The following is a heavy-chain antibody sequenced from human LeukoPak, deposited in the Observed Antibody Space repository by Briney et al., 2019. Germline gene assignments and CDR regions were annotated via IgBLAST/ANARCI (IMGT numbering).Heavy chain of an antibody. V-gene: IGHV3-21*01. CDR1: GFTFSSFT. Sequence: TGGSLRLSCAASGFTFSSFTINWVRQAPGKGLEWVSSIDSSSTYIYYADSVKGRFTISRDNAKNSLYLQMNSLRAEDTAVYYCATYRFLGSWGQGTLVTVSS. J-gene: IGHJ5*02. CDR3: ATYRFLGS. D-gene: IGHD2-2*02. CDR2: IDSSSTYI.